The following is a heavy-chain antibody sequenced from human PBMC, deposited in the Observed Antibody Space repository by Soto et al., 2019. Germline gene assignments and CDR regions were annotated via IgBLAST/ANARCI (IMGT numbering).Heavy chain of an antibody. J-gene: IGHJ4*02. CDR3: AKVNDGKFDY. V-gene: IGHV3-53*01. CDR2: LDSGGSA. Sequence: GSLRLSCAAPVFTVIGNYMSWVRQAPGTGLEGVSFLDSGGSAFYPDSVKGRFTISRDNSKNTLYLQMNSLTVEDTAVYYCAKVNDGKFDYWGQGTLVTVSS. CDR1: VFTVIGNY. D-gene: IGHD1-1*01.